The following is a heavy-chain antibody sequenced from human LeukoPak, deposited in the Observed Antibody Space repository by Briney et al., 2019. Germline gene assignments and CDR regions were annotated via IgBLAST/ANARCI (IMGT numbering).Heavy chain of an antibody. J-gene: IGHJ4*02. Sequence: GSLRLSCAASGFTFSSYAMSWVRQAPGKGLEWVSAISGSGGSTYYADSVKGRFTISRDNSKNTLYLQMNSLRAEDTAVYYCARDLVVGATIYYFDYWGQGTLVTVSS. D-gene: IGHD1-26*01. CDR1: GFTFSSYA. CDR2: ISGSGGST. CDR3: ARDLVVGATIYYFDY. V-gene: IGHV3-23*01.